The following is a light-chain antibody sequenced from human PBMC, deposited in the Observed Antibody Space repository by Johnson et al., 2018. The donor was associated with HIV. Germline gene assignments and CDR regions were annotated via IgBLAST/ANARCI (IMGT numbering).Light chain of an antibody. CDR1: SSNIGNNY. Sequence: QSVLTQPPSVSAAPGQKVTISCSGSSSNIGNNYVSWYQQLPGTAPKLLIYENNKRPSGIPDRFSGSKSGTSATLGITGLQTGDEADYYCGTWDSSLSADVLGTGTKGTGL. CDR3: GTWDSSLSADV. J-gene: IGLJ1*01. CDR2: ENN. V-gene: IGLV1-51*02.